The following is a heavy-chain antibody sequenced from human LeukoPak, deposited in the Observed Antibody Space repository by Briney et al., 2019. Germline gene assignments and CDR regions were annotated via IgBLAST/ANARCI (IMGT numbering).Heavy chain of an antibody. J-gene: IGHJ4*02. Sequence: GGSLRLSCAASGFTFSSYWMHWVRQAPGKGLVWVSRINTDGGSTNHADSVKGRFTISRDNAKNTLYLQMNSLGAEDTAIYYCAKTPYCSSSSCYFDYWGQGTLVTVSS. CDR2: INTDGGST. D-gene: IGHD2-2*01. CDR1: GFTFSSYW. CDR3: AKTPYCSSSSCYFDY. V-gene: IGHV3-74*01.